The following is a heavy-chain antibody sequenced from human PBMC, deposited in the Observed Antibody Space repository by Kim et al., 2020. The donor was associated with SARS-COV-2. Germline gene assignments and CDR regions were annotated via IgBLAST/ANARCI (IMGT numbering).Heavy chain of an antibody. Sequence: SETLSLTCSVSGDSISSSGNYWGWIRQPPGKRLEWIGTVYHTGTTHYSPSLRSRVTISSDTSKNQFILRLSSVTAADTAVYYCAKFVGSYLFIDFWGQGT. V-gene: IGHV4-39*01. CDR2: VYHTGTT. CDR3: AKFVGSYLFIDF. CDR1: GDSISSSGNY. J-gene: IGHJ4*02. D-gene: IGHD1-26*01.